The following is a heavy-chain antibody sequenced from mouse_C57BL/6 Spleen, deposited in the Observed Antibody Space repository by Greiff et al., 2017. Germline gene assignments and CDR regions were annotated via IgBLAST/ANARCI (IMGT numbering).Heavy chain of an antibody. CDR2: IDPETGGT. V-gene: IGHV1-15*01. J-gene: IGHJ4*01. CDR1: GYTFTDYE. Sequence: LVESGAELVRPGASVTLSCKASGYTFTDYEMHWVKQTPVHGLEWIGAIDPETGGTAYNQKFKGKAILTADKSSSTAYMELRSLTSEDSAVYYCTRPRHYAMDYWGQGTSVTVSS. CDR3: TRPRHYAMDY.